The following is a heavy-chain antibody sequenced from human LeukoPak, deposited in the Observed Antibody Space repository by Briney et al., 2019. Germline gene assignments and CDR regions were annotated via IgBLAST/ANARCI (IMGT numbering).Heavy chain of an antibody. V-gene: IGHV4-38-2*02. CDR1: GFSISSDYC. CDR2: IHHSGST. CDR3: ARDHLPVATIWTRWFDP. D-gene: IGHD5-12*01. J-gene: IGHJ5*02. Sequence: SETLSLTCTVSGFSISSDYCWGWIRQPPGKGLEWIGSIHHSGSTHYSPSLKTRVTISQDTSKNQFSLKLASVTAADTAVYFCARDHLPVATIWTRWFDPWGQGTLVTVSS.